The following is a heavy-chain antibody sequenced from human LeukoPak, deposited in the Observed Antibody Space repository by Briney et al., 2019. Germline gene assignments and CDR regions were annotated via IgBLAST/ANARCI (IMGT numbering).Heavy chain of an antibody. V-gene: IGHV3-7*01. J-gene: IGHJ4*02. CDR2: IKQDGSEK. CDR3: ARESYYSDSSGLFDY. D-gene: IGHD3-22*01. Sequence: GGSLRLSCAASGFPFSRYWMSWVRQAPGKGLEWVANIKQDGSEKYYVDSVKGRFTISRDNAKNLLYLQINSLRVEDTAVYYCARESYYSDSSGLFDYWGQGTLVTVSS. CDR1: GFPFSRYW.